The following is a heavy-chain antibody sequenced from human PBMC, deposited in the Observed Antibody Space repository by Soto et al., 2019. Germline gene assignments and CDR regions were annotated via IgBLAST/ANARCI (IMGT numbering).Heavy chain of an antibody. CDR3: ARGGTDYGDSLG. CDR2: IYYSGST. D-gene: IGHD4-17*01. Sequence: SETLSLTCTVSGGSISSYYWSWIRQPPGKGLEWIGYIYYSGSTYYNPSLKSRVTISVDTSKNQFSLKLSSVTAADTAVYYCARGGTDYGDSLGWGQGTLVTVSS. V-gene: IGHV4-59*08. J-gene: IGHJ4*02. CDR1: GGSISSYY.